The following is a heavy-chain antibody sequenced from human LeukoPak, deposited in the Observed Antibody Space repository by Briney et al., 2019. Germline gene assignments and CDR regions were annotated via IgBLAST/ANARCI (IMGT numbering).Heavy chain of an antibody. D-gene: IGHD5-24*01. CDR3: ARDGRKLRDGYNY. CDR1: GFTFSSYS. J-gene: IGHJ4*02. V-gene: IGHV3-48*04. CDR2: ISSSSSTI. Sequence: GGSLRLSCAASGFTFSSYSMNWVRQAPGKGLEWVSYISSSSSTIYYADSVKGRFTISRDNAKNSLYLQMNSLRAEDTAVYYCARDGRKLRDGYNYGGQGTLVTVSS.